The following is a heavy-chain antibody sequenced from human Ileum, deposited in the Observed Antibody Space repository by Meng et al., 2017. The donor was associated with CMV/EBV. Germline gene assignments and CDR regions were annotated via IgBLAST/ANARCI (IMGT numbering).Heavy chain of an antibody. CDR1: GGSISTYY. CDR2: IYYDGIT. CDR3: ARSCVLGYCSTTSRGAFDP. Sequence: SETLSLTCTVSGGSISTYYWSWIRQPPGKGLEWIGHIYYDGITNYDPSLKSRLTISVDTSQNQFSLILNSLTAADTAVYYCARSCVLGYCSTTSRGAFDPWGQGTLVTVSS. D-gene: IGHD2-15*01. J-gene: IGHJ5*02. V-gene: IGHV4-59*01.